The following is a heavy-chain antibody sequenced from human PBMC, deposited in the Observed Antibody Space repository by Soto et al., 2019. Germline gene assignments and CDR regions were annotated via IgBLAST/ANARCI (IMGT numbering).Heavy chain of an antibody. Sequence: RRLSCAASGFTFSSYAMSWVRQAPGKGLEWVSAISGSGGSTYYADSVKGRFTISRDNSKNTLYLQMNSLRAEDTAVYYCAKALVVVVPAAWDGYYYYYGMDVWGQGTRVTFSS. CDR3: AKALVVVVPAAWDGYYYYYGMDV. CDR1: GFTFSSYA. J-gene: IGHJ6*02. CDR2: ISGSGGST. V-gene: IGHV3-23*01. D-gene: IGHD2-2*01.